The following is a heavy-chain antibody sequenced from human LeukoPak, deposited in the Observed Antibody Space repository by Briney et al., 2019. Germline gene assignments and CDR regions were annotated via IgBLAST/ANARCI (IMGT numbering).Heavy chain of an antibody. CDR2: ISGSGGST. Sequence: GGSLRLSCAASGFTFSSYAMSWVRQAPGKGLEWVSAISGSGGSTYYADSVKGRFTISRDNSKNTLYLQMSGLRAEDTAVYYCAKDRKSVRFLEWLSVDYWGQGTLVTVSS. D-gene: IGHD3-3*01. J-gene: IGHJ4*02. CDR1: GFTFSSYA. V-gene: IGHV3-23*01. CDR3: AKDRKSVRFLEWLSVDY.